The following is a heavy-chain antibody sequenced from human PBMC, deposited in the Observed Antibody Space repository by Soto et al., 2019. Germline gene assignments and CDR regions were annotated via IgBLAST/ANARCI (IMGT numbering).Heavy chain of an antibody. CDR1: GFTFDDYA. CDR3: AKAADVDIVATIGRSYYYYGMDV. CDR2: ISWNSYNI. D-gene: IGHD5-12*01. J-gene: IGHJ6*02. Sequence: ALRLSCAASGFTFDDYAMHWVRQAPGKGLEWVSGISWNSYNIGYADSVKGRFTISRDNAKNSLYLQMNSLRAEDTAVYYCAKAADVDIVATIGRSYYYYGMDVWGQGTTLTVSS. V-gene: IGHV3-9*01.